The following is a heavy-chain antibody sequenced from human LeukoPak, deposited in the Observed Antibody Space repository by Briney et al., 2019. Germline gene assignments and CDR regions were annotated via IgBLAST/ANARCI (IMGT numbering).Heavy chain of an antibody. Sequence: GGSLRLSCEASGFTFDDYGMHWVWQAPGKGREWVSTISWNSASVGYVDSVKGRFTISRDNAEKTLYLQMNSLRPEDTALYCCAKDYGYSSSWYDYWGQGTLVTVSS. V-gene: IGHV3-9*01. CDR1: GFTFDDYG. D-gene: IGHD6-13*01. CDR3: AKDYGYSSSWYDY. J-gene: IGHJ4*02. CDR2: ISWNSASV.